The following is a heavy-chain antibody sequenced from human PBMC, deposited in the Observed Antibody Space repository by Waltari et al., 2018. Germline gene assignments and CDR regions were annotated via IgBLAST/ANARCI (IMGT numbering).Heavy chain of an antibody. Sequence: QVQLQESGPGLVKPSQTLSLTCTVSVGSIRSGGYYWSWIRPPPGKGLEWIGYIYYSGSTYYNPSLKSRVTISVDTSKNQFSLKLSSVTAADTAVYYCARALFSWGSSGYFDYWGQGTLVTVSS. CDR2: IYYSGST. CDR1: VGSIRSGGYY. V-gene: IGHV4-31*03. CDR3: ARALFSWGSSGYFDY. D-gene: IGHD7-27*01. J-gene: IGHJ4*02.